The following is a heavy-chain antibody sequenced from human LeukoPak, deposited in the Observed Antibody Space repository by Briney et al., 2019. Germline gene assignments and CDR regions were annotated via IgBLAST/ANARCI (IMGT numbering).Heavy chain of an antibody. V-gene: IGHV1-69*06. Sequence: GASVTVSCKASGGTFSSYAISWVRQAPGQGLEWMGGIIPIFGTANYAQKFQGRVTITADKSTSTAYMELSSLRSEDTAVYYCAREGLWFGEFSYFDYWGQGTLVTVSS. CDR2: IIPIFGTA. J-gene: IGHJ4*02. CDR1: GGTFSSYA. D-gene: IGHD3-10*01. CDR3: AREGLWFGEFSYFDY.